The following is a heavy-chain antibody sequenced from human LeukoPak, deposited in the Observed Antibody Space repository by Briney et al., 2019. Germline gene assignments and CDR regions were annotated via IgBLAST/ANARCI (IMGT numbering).Heavy chain of an antibody. Sequence: GGSLRLSCAASGFTFSSYAMSWVRQAPGKGLEWVSAISGSGGSTYYADSVKGRFTISRDNSKNTLYLQMNSLRAEDTAVYYCAKDAAAAGAKTQSSYWYFDLWGRGTLVTVSS. CDR2: ISGSGGST. CDR1: GFTFSSYA. CDR3: AKDAAAAGAKTQSSYWYFDL. V-gene: IGHV3-23*01. J-gene: IGHJ2*01. D-gene: IGHD6-13*01.